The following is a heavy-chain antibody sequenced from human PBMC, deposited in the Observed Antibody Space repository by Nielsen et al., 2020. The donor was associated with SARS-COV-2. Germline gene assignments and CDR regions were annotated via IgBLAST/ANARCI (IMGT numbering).Heavy chain of an antibody. CDR1: GFTFSSYE. J-gene: IGHJ4*02. CDR3: VRSRQLWTTFDY. D-gene: IGHD5-18*01. V-gene: IGHV3-48*03. CDR2: ISSSGSTI. Sequence: GESLKISCAASGFTFSSYEMNWVRQAPGKGLEWVSYISSSGSTIYYPDSVKGRFTISRDNSKNTLYLQMNSLRAEDTAVYDCVRSRQLWTTFDYWGQGTLVTVSS.